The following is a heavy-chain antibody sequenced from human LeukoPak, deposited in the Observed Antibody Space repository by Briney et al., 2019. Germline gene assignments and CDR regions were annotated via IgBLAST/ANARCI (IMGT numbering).Heavy chain of an antibody. CDR3: ARAPWLAYYYYYGMDV. D-gene: IGHD6-19*01. Sequence: PGGSLRLSCAASGFTFSSYAMSWVRQAPGKGLEWVSAISGSGGSTYYADSVKGRFTISRDNSKNTLYLQMNSLRAEDTAVYYCARAPWLAYYYYYGMDVWGQGTTVTVSS. V-gene: IGHV3-23*01. CDR2: ISGSGGST. J-gene: IGHJ6*02. CDR1: GFTFSSYA.